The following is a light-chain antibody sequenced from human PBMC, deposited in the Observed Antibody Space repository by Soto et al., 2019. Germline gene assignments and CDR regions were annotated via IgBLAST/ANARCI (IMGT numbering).Light chain of an antibody. V-gene: IGKV3-20*01. Sequence: EVLMPQSPATLSVSLGDSATLSCRASQSVSSNFLAWYQEKNGQAPRLLIYGASSRDTGIPDRFRGSGSGTDFTLTISRLEPEDFAVDYCQQYGSPPITFGQGTRLEIK. CDR2: GAS. J-gene: IGKJ5*01. CDR1: QSVSSNF. CDR3: QQYGSPPIT.